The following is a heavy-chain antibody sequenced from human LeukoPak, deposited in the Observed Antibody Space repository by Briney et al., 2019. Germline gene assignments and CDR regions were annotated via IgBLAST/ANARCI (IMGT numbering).Heavy chain of an antibody. CDR1: GFTISSYA. CDR2: ISSSGSST. D-gene: IGHD2-15*01. CDR3: AKVWYCSGGSCYYFDS. J-gene: IGHJ4*02. V-gene: IGHV3-23*01. Sequence: GGSLRLSCTTSGFTISSYAMSWVRQAPGKGLEWVSGISSSGSSTYYVDSVKGRFTISRDNSKNTLYLQMNSLRAEDTAVYYCAKVWYCSGGSCYYFDSWGQGTLVTVSS.